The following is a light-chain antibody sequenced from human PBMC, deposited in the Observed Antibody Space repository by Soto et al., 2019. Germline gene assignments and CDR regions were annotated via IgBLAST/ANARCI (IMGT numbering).Light chain of an antibody. V-gene: IGLV2-8*01. CDR3: SSYASSDNYV. CDR1: SSDIGGFNY. Sequence: QSALTQPPSASGSPGQSVTISCTGTSSDIGGFNYVSWYQQHPGKAPKFMIYDVTKRPSGVPDRFSGSKSGNTASLTISGLQTEDEADYYCSSYASSDNYVFGTGTKLTVL. J-gene: IGLJ2*01. CDR2: DVT.